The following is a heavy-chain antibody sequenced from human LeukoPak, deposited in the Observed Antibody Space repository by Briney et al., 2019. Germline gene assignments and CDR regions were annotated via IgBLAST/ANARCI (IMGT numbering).Heavy chain of an antibody. J-gene: IGHJ3*02. V-gene: IGHV3-74*01. CDR2: INTDGSST. CDR1: GFTFSSYW. CDR3: ARSYYDFWSGYYTGNAFDI. Sequence: GGSLRLSCAASGFTFSSYWMHWVRQAPGKGLVWVSRINTDGSSTSYADSVKGRFTISRDNAKNTLYLQMNSLRAEDTAVYYCARSYYDFWSGYYTGNAFDIWGQGTMVTVSS. D-gene: IGHD3-3*01.